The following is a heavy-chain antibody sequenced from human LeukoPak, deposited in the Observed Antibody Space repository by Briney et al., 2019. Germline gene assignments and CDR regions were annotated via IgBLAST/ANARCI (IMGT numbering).Heavy chain of an antibody. CDR1: GFTFSSYS. CDR2: ISSSSSYI. J-gene: IGHJ4*02. D-gene: IGHD6-13*01. Sequence: PGGSLRLSCAASGFTFSSYSMNWVRQAPGKGLEWVSSISSSSSYIYYADSVKGRFTISRDNAKNSLYLQMNSLRAEDTAVYYCARDLPGIAEPFDYWGQGTLVTVSS. CDR3: ARDLPGIAEPFDY. V-gene: IGHV3-21*01.